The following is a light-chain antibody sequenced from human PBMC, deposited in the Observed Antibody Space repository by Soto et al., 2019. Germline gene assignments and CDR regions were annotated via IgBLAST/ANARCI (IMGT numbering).Light chain of an antibody. CDR3: QQYNNWPRAT. Sequence: EIVLTQSPGILSLSPGERATLSCRASLSVSSNLAWYQQKPGQAPRLLMFRTSSRATGFPARFSGSGSGTEFNLTISSLQSEDFGVYYCQQYNNWPRATFGGGTKVDIK. V-gene: IGKV3-15*01. CDR1: LSVSSN. J-gene: IGKJ4*01. CDR2: RTS.